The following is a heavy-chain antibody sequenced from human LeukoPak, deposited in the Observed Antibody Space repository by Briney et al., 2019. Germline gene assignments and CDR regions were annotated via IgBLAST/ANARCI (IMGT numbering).Heavy chain of an antibody. V-gene: IGHV1-18*04. CDR3: ARDLKRTVGATTASDY. J-gene: IGHJ4*02. D-gene: IGHD1-26*01. Sequence: ASVKVSCKASGYTFTGYYMHWVRQAPGQGLEWMGWISAHNGDTNYAQKFQGRVSMTTDTSTSTGYMELRSLISDDAAVYYCARDLKRTVGATTASDYWGQGTLVTVSS. CDR1: GYTFTGYY. CDR2: ISAHNGDT.